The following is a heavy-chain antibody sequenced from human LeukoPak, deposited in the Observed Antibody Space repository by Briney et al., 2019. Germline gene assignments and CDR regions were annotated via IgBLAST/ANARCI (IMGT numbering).Heavy chain of an antibody. J-gene: IGHJ5*02. CDR3: ARAWRTGYYDSRESNWFDP. CDR2: IYYSGST. CDR1: GGSISSSSYY. Sequence: PSETLSLTCTVSGGSISSSSYYWGWIRQPPGTGLEWIGSIYYSGSTYYNPSLKSRVTISVDTSKNQFSLKLSSVTAADTAVYYCARAWRTGYYDSRESNWFDPWGQGTLVTVSS. V-gene: IGHV4-39*07. D-gene: IGHD3-22*01.